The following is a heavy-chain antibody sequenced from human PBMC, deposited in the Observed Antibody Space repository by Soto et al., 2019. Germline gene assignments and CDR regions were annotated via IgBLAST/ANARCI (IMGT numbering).Heavy chain of an antibody. Sequence: SETMSLTCTVSGGPISSYYWSWIRQPPGKGLEWIGYIYYSGSTNYNPSLKSRVTISVDTSKNQFSLKLSSVTAADTAVYYCAGEGGGYEPGYVVDVGGKGTRVIVPS. D-gene: IGHD5-12*01. CDR1: GGPISSYY. V-gene: IGHV4-59*01. CDR2: IYYSGST. CDR3: AGEGGGYEPGYVVDV. J-gene: IGHJ6*04.